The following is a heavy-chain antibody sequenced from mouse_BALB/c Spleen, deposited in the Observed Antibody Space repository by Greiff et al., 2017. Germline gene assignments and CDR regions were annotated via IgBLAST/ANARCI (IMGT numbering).Heavy chain of an antibody. CDR3: ARGEDYGYAMDY. CDR2: INPSTGYT. V-gene: IGHV1-7*01. J-gene: IGHJ4*01. D-gene: IGHD1-1*01. Sequence: VKLMESGAELAKPGASVKMSCKASGYTFTSYWMHWVKQRPGQGLEWIGYINPSTGYTEYNQKFKDKATLTADKSSSTAYMQLSSLTSEDSAVYYCARGEDYGYAMDYWGQGTSVTVSS. CDR1: GYTFTSYW.